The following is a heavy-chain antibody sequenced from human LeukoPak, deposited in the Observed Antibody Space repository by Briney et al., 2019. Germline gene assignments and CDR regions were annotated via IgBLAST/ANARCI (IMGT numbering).Heavy chain of an antibody. CDR3: ATPVGYSYVDDY. CDR2: IYSGGST. Sequence: GGSLRLSYAASGFTVSSDYMSWVRQAPGKGLEWVSVIYSGGSTYYADSVKGRFTISRDNSKNTLYLQMNSLRAEDTAVYYCATPVGYSYVDDYWGQGTLVTVSS. CDR1: GFTVSSDY. V-gene: IGHV3-53*01. J-gene: IGHJ4*02. D-gene: IGHD5-18*01.